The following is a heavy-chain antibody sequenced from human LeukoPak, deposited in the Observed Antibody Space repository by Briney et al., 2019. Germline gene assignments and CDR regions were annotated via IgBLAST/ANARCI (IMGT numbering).Heavy chain of an antibody. CDR2: IRYDGSNK. Sequence: GESLRLSCAASGFTFSSYGMHWVRQAPGKGLEWVAFIRYDGSNKYYADSVKGRFTISRDNSKNTLYLQMNSLRAEDTAVYYCAKTPRSGYYLHYWGQGTLVTVSS. J-gene: IGHJ4*02. V-gene: IGHV3-30*02. CDR1: GFTFSSYG. CDR3: AKTPRSGYYLHY. D-gene: IGHD3-22*01.